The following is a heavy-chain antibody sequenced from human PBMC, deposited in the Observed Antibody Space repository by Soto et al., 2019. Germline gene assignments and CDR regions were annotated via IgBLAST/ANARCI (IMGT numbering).Heavy chain of an antibody. Sequence: GASVKVSCKASGYTFTGYDMHWVRQAPGQGLEWMGWINPNSGGTNYAQKFQGRVTMTRDTSISTAYMELSRLRSDDTAGYYCATAVGDYYDMDVWGQGTTVTVSS. CDR2: INPNSGGT. V-gene: IGHV1-2*02. D-gene: IGHD2-15*01. CDR1: GYTFTGYD. J-gene: IGHJ6*02. CDR3: ATAVGDYYDMDV.